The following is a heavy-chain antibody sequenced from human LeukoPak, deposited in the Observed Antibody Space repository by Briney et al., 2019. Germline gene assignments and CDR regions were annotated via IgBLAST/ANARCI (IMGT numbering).Heavy chain of an antibody. CDR1: GYSFTSYW. J-gene: IGHJ5*02. V-gene: IGHV5-51*01. CDR2: IYPGDSDT. D-gene: IGHD2-2*01. Sequence: GESLKISCKGSGYSFTSYWIGWVRQMPGKGLEWMGIIYPGDSDTRYSPSFQGQVTISADKSISTAYLQWSSLKASDTAMYYCARHGGYCSSTSCYGIGWFDPWGQGTLVTVSS. CDR3: ARHGGYCSSTSCYGIGWFDP.